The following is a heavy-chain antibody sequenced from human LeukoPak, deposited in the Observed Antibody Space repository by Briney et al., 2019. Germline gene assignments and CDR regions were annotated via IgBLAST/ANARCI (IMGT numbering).Heavy chain of an antibody. D-gene: IGHD1-26*01. J-gene: IGHJ4*02. V-gene: IGHV3-23*01. CDR3: AKDRVGTTRALDY. Sequence: GGSLRLSCAGSGFTFSSYAMSWVRQAPGKGLEWVSAISDTGATTYDADSVKGRFTISRDNSRSTLYLQMNSLRAEDTALYYCAKDRVGTTRALDYWGQGTLVTVSS. CDR1: GFTFSSYA. CDR2: ISDTGATT.